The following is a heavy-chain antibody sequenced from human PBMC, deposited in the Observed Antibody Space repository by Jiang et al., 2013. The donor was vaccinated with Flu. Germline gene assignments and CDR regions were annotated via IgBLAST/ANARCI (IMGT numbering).Heavy chain of an antibody. CDR3: ARHDYDFWSGYADYYGMDV. V-gene: IGHV4-59*08. Sequence: GLVKPSETLSLTCTVSGGSISSYYWSWIRQPPGKGLEWIGYIYYSGSTNYNPSLKSRVTISVDTSKNQFSLKLSSVTAADTAVYYCARHDYDFWSGYADYYGMDVWGQGTTVTVSS. J-gene: IGHJ6*02. D-gene: IGHD3-3*01. CDR1: GGSISSYY. CDR2: IYYSGST.